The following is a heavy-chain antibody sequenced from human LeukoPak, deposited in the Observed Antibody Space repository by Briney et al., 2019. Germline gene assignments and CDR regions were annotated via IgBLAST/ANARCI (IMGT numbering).Heavy chain of an antibody. D-gene: IGHD5-24*01. CDR3: ARAVRDGYNPGDLDY. V-gene: IGHV4-30-4*01. CDR2: IYYSGST. CDR1: GGSISSGDYY. J-gene: IGHJ4*02. Sequence: SETLSLTCTVSGGSISSGDYYWSWIRQPPGKGLEWIGYIYYSGSTYYNPSLKSRVTISVDTSKNQFSLKLSSVTAADTAVYYCARAVRDGYNPGDLDYWSQGTLVTVSS.